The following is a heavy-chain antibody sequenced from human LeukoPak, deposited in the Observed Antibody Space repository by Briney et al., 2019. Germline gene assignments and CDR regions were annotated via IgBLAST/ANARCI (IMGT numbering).Heavy chain of an antibody. Sequence: PSETLSLTCAVYGGSFSGYYWSWIRQPPGKGLEWIGYISYTGSTNYNPSLKSRVTISVDTSKNQFSLKLSSVTAADTAVYYCARWLQLRLWDIWGQGTMVTVSS. J-gene: IGHJ3*02. V-gene: IGHV4-59*01. CDR1: GGSFSGYY. CDR3: ARWLQLRLWDI. CDR2: ISYTGST. D-gene: IGHD5-24*01.